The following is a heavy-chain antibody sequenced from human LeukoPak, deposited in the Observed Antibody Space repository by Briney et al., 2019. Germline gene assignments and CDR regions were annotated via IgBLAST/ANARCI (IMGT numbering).Heavy chain of an antibody. CDR2: IYSGGSI. V-gene: IGHV3-66*01. D-gene: IGHD3/OR15-3a*01. J-gene: IGHJ5*02. CDR1: GFTVSSYY. CDR3: ARDRAANQDWVEFDP. Sequence: GGSLRLSCAPSGFTVSSYYMSWVRQAPGKGLEWVSVIYSGGSIYYTDPVKGRFTISRDESENTLYLQMNSLRVEDTAVYFCARDRAANQDWVEFDPWGQGTPVIVSS.